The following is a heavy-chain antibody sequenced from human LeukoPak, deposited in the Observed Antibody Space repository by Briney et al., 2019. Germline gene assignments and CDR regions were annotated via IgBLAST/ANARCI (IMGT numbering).Heavy chain of an antibody. CDR2: IYYSGST. D-gene: IGHD3-3*01. Sequence: PSETLSLTCTVSGGSISSYYWSWIRQPPGKGLEWIGYIYYSGSTNYNPSLKSRVTISVDTSKNQFSLKLSSVTAADTAVYYWASSIYSITYYFDYWGQGTLVTVSS. V-gene: IGHV4-59*08. CDR3: ASSIYSITYYFDY. J-gene: IGHJ4*02. CDR1: GGSISSYY.